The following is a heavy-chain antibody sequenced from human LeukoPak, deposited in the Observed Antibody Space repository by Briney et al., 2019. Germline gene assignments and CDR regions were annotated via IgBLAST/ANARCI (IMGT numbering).Heavy chain of an antibody. CDR2: IKPGGNEK. D-gene: IGHD3-3*01. CDR1: GFTFSSCW. CDR3: ATFRFLGT. Sequence: PGGSLRLSCAASGFTFSSCWMTWVRQGPGKGLEWVANIKPGGNEKYYVDSVKGRFTISRDNVKNSLYLQMNSLRAEDTAIYYCATFRFLGTWGQGTMVTVSP. V-gene: IGHV3-7*03. J-gene: IGHJ3*01.